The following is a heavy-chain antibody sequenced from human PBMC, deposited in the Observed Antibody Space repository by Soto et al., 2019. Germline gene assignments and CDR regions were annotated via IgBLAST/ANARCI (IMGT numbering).Heavy chain of an antibody. Sequence: GGSLRLSCAASGFTFDDYAMHWVRQAPGKGLEWVSGISWNSGSIGYADSVKGRFTISRDNAKNSLYLQMNSLRAEDTALYYCAKGQQLDRRAIDYWGQGTLVTVSS. CDR1: GFTFDDYA. V-gene: IGHV3-9*01. CDR2: ISWNSGSI. D-gene: IGHD6-13*01. CDR3: AKGQQLDRRAIDY. J-gene: IGHJ4*02.